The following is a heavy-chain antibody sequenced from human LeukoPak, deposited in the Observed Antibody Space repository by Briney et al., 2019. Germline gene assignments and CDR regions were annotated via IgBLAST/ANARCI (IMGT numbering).Heavy chain of an antibody. CDR2: INPNSGGT. CDR3: ARDVGSMVRILRGGGKDYNWFDP. V-gene: IGHV1-2*02. D-gene: IGHD3-10*01. Sequence: ASVKVSCKASGYNFTAYLIHWVRQAPGQGLEWMGWINPNSGGTNSAQNFQGRVTLTRDTSIGTAYMELSRLTSDDTAIYYCARDVGSMVRILRGGGKDYNWFDPWGQGALVTVSS. J-gene: IGHJ5*02. CDR1: GYNFTAYL.